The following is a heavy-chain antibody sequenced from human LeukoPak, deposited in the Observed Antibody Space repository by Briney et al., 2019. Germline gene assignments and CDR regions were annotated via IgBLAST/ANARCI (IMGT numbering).Heavy chain of an antibody. CDR3: VRGEGGRSSYYYYGLDV. J-gene: IGHJ6*02. CDR2: IVSGSGDI. D-gene: IGHD1-26*01. CDR1: GXTFSSCT. V-gene: IGHV3-21*01. Sequence: PGGSLRLSCAASGXTFSSCTMNWVRQAPGKGLEWVSSIVSGSGDIYYADSVRGRFTISRDNAKNSLYLQMNSLRAEDTAVYYCVRGEGGRSSYYYYGLDVWGQGTTVTVSS.